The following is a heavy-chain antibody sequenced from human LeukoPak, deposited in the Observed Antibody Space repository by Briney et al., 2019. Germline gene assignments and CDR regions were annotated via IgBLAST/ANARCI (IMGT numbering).Heavy chain of an antibody. CDR3: ATGSDYNFDY. Sequence: GGSLRLSCAASGFTFSSSAMSWVRQAPGKGLEWVSAISGSGGSTYYADSVKGRFTISRDNAKNSLYLQMNSLRAEDTAVYYCATGSDYNFDYWGQGTLVTVSS. D-gene: IGHD4-11*01. CDR2: ISGSGGST. CDR1: GFTFSSSA. V-gene: IGHV3-23*01. J-gene: IGHJ4*02.